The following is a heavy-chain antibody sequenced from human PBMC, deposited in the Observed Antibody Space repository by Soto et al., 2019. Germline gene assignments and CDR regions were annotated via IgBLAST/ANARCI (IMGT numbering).Heavy chain of an antibody. CDR3: VKDISYGSSSSFHH. D-gene: IGHD6-6*01. CDR1: GCTFDDYG. J-gene: IGHJ4*02. V-gene: IGHV3-9*01. CDR2: ISWNSAYI. Sequence: SLILSWVCAGCTFDDYGMHWVRHVPGKGPEWLSGISWNSAYIGYAESVKGRFTISRDNAQNSLYLQMHSLRPEDTGLYYCVKDISYGSSSSFHHWGQGTQVTVSS.